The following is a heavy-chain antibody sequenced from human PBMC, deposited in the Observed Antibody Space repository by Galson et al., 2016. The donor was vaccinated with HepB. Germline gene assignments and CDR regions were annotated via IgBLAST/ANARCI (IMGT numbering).Heavy chain of an antibody. CDR3: VKDWDGSSWPQDL. D-gene: IGHD6-13*01. Sequence: SLRLSCAGSGFIFSSHSLNWIRQAPGKRLEYVSSINYNGASTYYADSVKGRFTISRDNSRNTLYLQMRSLRTEDTAVYYCVKDWDGSSWPQDLWGQGTLVTVST. V-gene: IGHV3-64D*06. CDR2: INYNGAST. J-gene: IGHJ5*02. CDR1: GFIFSSHS.